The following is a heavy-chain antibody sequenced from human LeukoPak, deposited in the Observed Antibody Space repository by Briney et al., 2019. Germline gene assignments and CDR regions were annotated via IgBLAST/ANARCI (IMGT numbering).Heavy chain of an antibody. CDR3: AKNLYCGGGSCYPSALGMDV. Sequence: PTGGSLRLPCVASGVTLSNYAMSWARQAPGKGLEWVSGISSSGSGGNTYYADSVKGRFTISRDSSRNTLFLHMNTLRAEDTAIYYCAKNLYCGGGSCYPSALGMDVWGQGTTVTVSS. CDR2: ISSSGSGGNT. J-gene: IGHJ6*02. D-gene: IGHD2-15*01. V-gene: IGHV3-23*01. CDR1: GVTLSNYA.